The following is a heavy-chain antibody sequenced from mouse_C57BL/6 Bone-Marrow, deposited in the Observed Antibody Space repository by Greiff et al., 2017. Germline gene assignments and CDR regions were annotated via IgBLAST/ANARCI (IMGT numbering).Heavy chain of an antibody. J-gene: IGHJ2*01. V-gene: IGHV1-69*01. CDR1: GYTFTSYW. D-gene: IGHD1-1*01. CDR2: IDPSDSYT. CDR3: ARSEAYYYGSSYFDY. Sequence: QVQLQQPGAELVMPGASVKLSCKASGYTFTSYWMHWVKQRPGQGLEWIGEIDPSDSYTNYNQKFKGKSTLTVDKSSSTAYMQLMSLTSEDSAVYYCARSEAYYYGSSYFDYWGQGTTLTVSS.